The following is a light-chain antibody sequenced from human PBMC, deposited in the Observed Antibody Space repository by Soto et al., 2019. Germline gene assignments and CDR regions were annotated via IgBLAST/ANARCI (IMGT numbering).Light chain of an antibody. CDR3: EQYDSSPYT. CDR2: GAS. Sequence: EIVLTQSPGTLSLSPGERATLSCRAGQSVSSTYLAWYQHKPGQAPRLLIYGASSRETGIPDTFSGSGSGTDFTLTISRLEPEDFAVYYCEQYDSSPYTFGQGTKLEIK. J-gene: IGKJ2*01. V-gene: IGKV3-20*01. CDR1: QSVSSTY.